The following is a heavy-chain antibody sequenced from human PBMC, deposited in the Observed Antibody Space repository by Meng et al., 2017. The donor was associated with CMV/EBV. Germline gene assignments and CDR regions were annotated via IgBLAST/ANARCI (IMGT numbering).Heavy chain of an antibody. D-gene: IGHD1-26*01. J-gene: IGHJ4*02. CDR3: AKVSGGSGSLYYFDY. CDR2: IRYDGSNK. CDR1: GFTFSSYG. V-gene: IGHV3-30*02. Sequence: GGSLRLSCAASGFTFSSYGMHWVRQAPGKGLGWVAFIRYDGSNKYYADSVKGRFTISRDNSKNTLYLQMNSLRAEDTAVYYCAKVSGGSGSLYYFDYWGQGTLVTVSS.